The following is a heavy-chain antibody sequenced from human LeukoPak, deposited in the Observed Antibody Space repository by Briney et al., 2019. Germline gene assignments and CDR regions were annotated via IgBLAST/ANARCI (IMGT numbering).Heavy chain of an antibody. CDR2: ISSSSSHT. CDR1: GFTFSYYY. CDR3: ARDRGYEGVDY. Sequence: GVSLRLSCAASGFTFSYYYITWIRQAPGKGREGVSYISSSSSHTNYADSVKGRFTISRDNAKSSLYLQMNSLRAEDTAVYYCARDRGYEGVDYWGQGTLVTVSS. J-gene: IGHJ4*02. D-gene: IGHD3-10*01. V-gene: IGHV3-11*06.